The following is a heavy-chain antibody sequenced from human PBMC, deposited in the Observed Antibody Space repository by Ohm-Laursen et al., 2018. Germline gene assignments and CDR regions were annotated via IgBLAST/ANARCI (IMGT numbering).Heavy chain of an antibody. CDR2: ISGSGGST. V-gene: IGHV3-23*01. Sequence: SLRLSCTASGFTFSSYAMSWVRQAPGKGLEWVSAISGSGGSTYYADSVKGRFTISRDNSKNTLYLQMNSLRAEDTAVYYCAKYSYYYDSSFDYWGQGTLVTVSS. J-gene: IGHJ4*02. CDR1: GFTFSSYA. CDR3: AKYSYYYDSSFDY. D-gene: IGHD3-22*01.